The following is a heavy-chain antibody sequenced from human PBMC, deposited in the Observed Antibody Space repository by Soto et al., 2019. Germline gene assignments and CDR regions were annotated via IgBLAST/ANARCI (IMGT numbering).Heavy chain of an antibody. CDR1: VGYITNYY. D-gene: IGHD2-15*01. V-gene: IGHV4-4*07. Sequence: PAETLSLACTVSVGYITNYYWAWIRQPAGKGLEWIGRIYASGSTNYNPSLKSRVTMSVDTSKNQFSLNLSSVTAADTAVYYCARDETVLGFDYWGQGTMVTVSS. J-gene: IGHJ4*02. CDR3: ARDETVLGFDY. CDR2: IYASGST.